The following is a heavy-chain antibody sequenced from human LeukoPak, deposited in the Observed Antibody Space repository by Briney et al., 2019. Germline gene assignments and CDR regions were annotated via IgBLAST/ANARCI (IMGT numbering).Heavy chain of an antibody. CDR3: ARVTDSDRYFDY. V-gene: IGHV4-31*03. D-gene: IGHD2-15*01. CDR2: IYYSGST. Sequence: SQTLSLTCTVSGGSISSGGYYWSWIRQHPGKGLEWIGYIYYSGSTYYNPSLKSRVTISVDTSKNQFSLKLSSVTAADTAVYYCARVTDSDRYFDYWGQGTLVTVSS. CDR1: GGSISSGGYY. J-gene: IGHJ4*02.